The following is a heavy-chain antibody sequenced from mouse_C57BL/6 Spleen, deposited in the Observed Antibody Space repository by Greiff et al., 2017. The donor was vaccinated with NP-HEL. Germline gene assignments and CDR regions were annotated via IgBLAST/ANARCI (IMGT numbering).Heavy chain of an antibody. CDR1: GYAFSSSW. Sequence: QVQLQQSGPELVKPGASVKISCKASGYAFSSSWMNWVKQRPGKGLEWIGRIYPGDGDTNYNGKFKGKATLTADKSSSTAYMQLSSLTSEDSAVYFCARRDGYYYAVDYWGQGTSVTVSS. CDR2: IYPGDGDT. J-gene: IGHJ4*01. D-gene: IGHD2-3*01. V-gene: IGHV1-82*01. CDR3: ARRDGYYYAVDY.